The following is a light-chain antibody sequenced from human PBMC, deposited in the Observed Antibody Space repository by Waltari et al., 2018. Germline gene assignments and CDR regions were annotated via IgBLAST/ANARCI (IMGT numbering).Light chain of an antibody. CDR3: QQCHNWPPWT. V-gene: IGKV3-15*01. J-gene: IGKJ2*01. CDR1: RRVSSN. Sequence: EIVMTQSPATLSVSQGERATLPCRASRRVSSNLAWYQQKPGQAPRLLIYGASTRATGIPDRFSGSGSGTEFTLTISSLQSEDFAVYYCQQCHNWPPWTFGQGTKVEIK. CDR2: GAS.